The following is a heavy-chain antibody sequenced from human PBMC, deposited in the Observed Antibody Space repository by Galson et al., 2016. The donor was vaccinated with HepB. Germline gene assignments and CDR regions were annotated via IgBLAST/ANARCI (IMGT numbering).Heavy chain of an antibody. CDR1: GFTFTNYS. D-gene: IGHD2/OR15-2a*01. Sequence: SLRLSCAITGFTFTNYSMDWVRQAPGRGLEWVSSIRPMSSFVHYADSLKGRFTISRDNARNSLYLQMDSLRVEDTAVYYCARSTRSYTTQWYVDLWGRGILVTVSS. CDR3: ARSTRSYTTQWYVDL. V-gene: IGHV3-21*01. J-gene: IGHJ2*01. CDR2: IRPMSSFV.